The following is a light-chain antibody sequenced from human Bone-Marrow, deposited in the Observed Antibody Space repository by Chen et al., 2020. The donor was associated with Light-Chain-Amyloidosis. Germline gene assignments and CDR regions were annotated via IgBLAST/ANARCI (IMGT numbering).Light chain of an antibody. CDR3: QVWDRSSDRPV. J-gene: IGLJ3*02. Sequence: SYVLTQPSSASVAPGQTATLACGGNNIGATSVHWYQQTPGQAPLLVVYDDSDRPSGIPERWSGSNSGNTATLTISRVEAGDEADYYCQVWDRSSDRPVFGGGTKLTVL. V-gene: IGLV3-21*02. CDR2: DDS. CDR1: NIGATS.